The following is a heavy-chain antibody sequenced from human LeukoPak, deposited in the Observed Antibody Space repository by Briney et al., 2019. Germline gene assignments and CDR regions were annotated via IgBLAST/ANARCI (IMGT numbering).Heavy chain of an antibody. J-gene: IGHJ4*02. CDR1: GFTFSSYA. Sequence: GGSLRLSCAASGFTFSSYAMSWVRQAPGKGLEWVSAISGSGGSTYYADSVKGRFTISRDNSKNTLYLQMNSLRAEDTAVYYCAKTTHRGSYLGYYFDYWGQGALVTVSS. D-gene: IGHD1-26*01. CDR2: ISGSGGST. CDR3: AKTTHRGSYLGYYFDY. V-gene: IGHV3-23*01.